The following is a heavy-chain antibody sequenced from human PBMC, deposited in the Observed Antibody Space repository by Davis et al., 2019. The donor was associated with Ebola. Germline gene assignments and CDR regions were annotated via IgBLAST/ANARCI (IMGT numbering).Heavy chain of an antibody. CDR1: GFTFSTYS. J-gene: IGHJ6*02. D-gene: IGHD6-19*01. V-gene: IGHV3-48*04. CDR3: EAGMDV. Sequence: GESLKISCAASGFTFSTYSMNWIRQPPGKGLEWLSYIGSSGSPIYYADSVKGRFTISRDNAKNSLNLQMDSLRADDTAVYYCEAGMDVWGQGTTVIVSS. CDR2: IGSSGSPI.